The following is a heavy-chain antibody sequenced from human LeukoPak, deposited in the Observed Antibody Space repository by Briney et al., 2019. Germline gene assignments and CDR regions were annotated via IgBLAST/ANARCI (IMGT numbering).Heavy chain of an antibody. V-gene: IGHV3-48*01. CDR2: ISSSSSTI. CDR3: ARTTSGGGAYYFDY. D-gene: IGHD1-26*01. CDR1: GFTFSSYS. J-gene: IGHJ4*02. Sequence: GGSLRLSCAASGFTFSSYSMNWVRQAPGKGLEWVSYISSSSSTIYYADSVKGRFTISRDNAKNSLYLQMNSLRAEDTAVYYCARTTSGGGAYYFDYWGQGTLVTVSS.